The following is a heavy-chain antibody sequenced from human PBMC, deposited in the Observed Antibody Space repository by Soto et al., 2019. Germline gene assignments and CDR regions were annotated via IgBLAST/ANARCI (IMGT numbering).Heavy chain of an antibody. V-gene: IGHV3-33*01. CDR2: IWSGGQHA. Sequence: QVHLVESGGGVVQPGGSLRLSCAASGFTFSHFGFHWVRQAPGKGLEWVAVIWSGGQHAYNGDSVKGRFTISRDDSKNTVYLQMDSLRAEDTAIYYCARDSSGGPTDFDYWGQGALVTVSS. J-gene: IGHJ4*02. D-gene: IGHD3-10*01. CDR3: ARDSSGGPTDFDY. CDR1: GFTFSHFG.